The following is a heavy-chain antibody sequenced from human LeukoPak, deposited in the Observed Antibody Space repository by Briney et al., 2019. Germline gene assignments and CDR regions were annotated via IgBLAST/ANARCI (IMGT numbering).Heavy chain of an antibody. J-gene: IGHJ4*02. Sequence: GGSLGLSCAASGFTFDDYAMHWVRQPPGKGLEWVSGISWNSGSIGYADSVKGRFTISRDNAKNSLYLQMNSRRAEDTALYYCAKGLITFGGVIALFDYWGQGTLVTVSS. CDR2: ISWNSGSI. D-gene: IGHD3-16*02. CDR3: AKGLITFGGVIALFDY. V-gene: IGHV3-9*01. CDR1: GFTFDDYA.